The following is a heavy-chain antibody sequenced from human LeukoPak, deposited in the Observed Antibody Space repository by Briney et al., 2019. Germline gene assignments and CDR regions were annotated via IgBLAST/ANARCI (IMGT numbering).Heavy chain of an antibody. CDR2: NDPFSQAT. CDR1: GNILNTFY. V-gene: IGHV1-46*02. Sequence: ASVKVSCKAPGNILNTFYMHWMRQAPGQGLEWVGVNDPFSQATHYAQKFQGRVTITRDMSTTTVYMELSSLRSEDTALYYCARDNQGGGSGTPFDYWGQGTLVTVSS. CDR3: ARDNQGGGSGTPFDY. J-gene: IGHJ4*01. D-gene: IGHD3-10*01.